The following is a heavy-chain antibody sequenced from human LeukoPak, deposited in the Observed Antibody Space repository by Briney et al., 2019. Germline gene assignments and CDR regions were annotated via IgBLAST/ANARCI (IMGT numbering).Heavy chain of an antibody. J-gene: IGHJ4*02. V-gene: IGHV3-33*07. Sequence: PGGSLRLSCAVSGFFFSDYGFYWVRQAPGKGLEWVAVTRFDGSIKQYADSVKGRFTISRDDSKNTLYLQMNFLKSEDTAVYYCARWGGTRQYYFDYWGQGTLVTVSS. CDR3: ARWGGTRQYYFDY. CDR1: GFFFSDYG. CDR2: TRFDGSIK. D-gene: IGHD1-1*01.